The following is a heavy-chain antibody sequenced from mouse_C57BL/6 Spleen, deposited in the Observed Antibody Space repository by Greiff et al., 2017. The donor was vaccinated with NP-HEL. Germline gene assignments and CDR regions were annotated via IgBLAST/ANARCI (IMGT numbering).Heavy chain of an antibody. J-gene: IGHJ4*01. V-gene: IGHV1-69*01. CDR2: IDPSDSYT. Sequence: QVQLQQPGAELVMPGASVKMSCKASGYTFTSYWLHWVKQRPGQGLEWIGEIDPSDSYTNYNQKFKGKSTLTVDKSSSTAYMQRSSLTAEDSAVYYCARGRWLLSMDYWGQGTSVTVSS. D-gene: IGHD2-3*01. CDR1: GYTFTSYW. CDR3: ARGRWLLSMDY.